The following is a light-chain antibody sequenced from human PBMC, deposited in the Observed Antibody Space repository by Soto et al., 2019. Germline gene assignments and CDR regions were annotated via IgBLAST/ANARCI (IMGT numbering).Light chain of an antibody. CDR3: HQYDNTPQT. CDR2: GAS. J-gene: IGKJ1*01. Sequence: EVVLTQSPGTLSLSPGERATLSCRASQSLRRNYLAWYQQIPGPAPRLRIYGASSRASVIPDRFSGSGSGTNFSLTTSRLEPEDFAVYYCHQYDNTPQTFGQGTKVDIK. V-gene: IGKV3-20*01. CDR1: QSLRRNY.